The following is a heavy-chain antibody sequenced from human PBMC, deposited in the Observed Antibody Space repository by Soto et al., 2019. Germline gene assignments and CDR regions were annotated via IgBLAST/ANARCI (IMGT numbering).Heavy chain of an antibody. CDR2: ISGSGGST. V-gene: IGHV3-23*01. Sequence: EVQLLESGGGLVQPGGSLRLSCAASGFTFSSYAMSWVRQAPGKALEWVSAISGSGGSTYYADSVKGRFTISRDNSKNTLYLQMNSLRAEDTAVYYCAKYPQMITFGVVIGTPHDYWGQGTLVTVSS. D-gene: IGHD3-16*02. J-gene: IGHJ4*02. CDR1: GFTFSSYA. CDR3: AKYPQMITFGVVIGTPHDY.